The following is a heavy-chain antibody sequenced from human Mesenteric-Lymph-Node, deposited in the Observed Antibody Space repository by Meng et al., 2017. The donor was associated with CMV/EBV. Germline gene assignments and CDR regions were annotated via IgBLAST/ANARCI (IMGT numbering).Heavy chain of an antibody. CDR2: IYHGGSS. D-gene: IGHD3-10*01. CDR3: ARVFDHYYASGSQPFYFDY. J-gene: IGHJ4*02. Sequence: SSSDWWSWVRQPPGKGLEWIGEIYHGGSSNYNPSLKSRVTISVDRSKNQFSLKLTSVTAADTAVYYCARVFDHYYASGSQPFYFDYWGQGTLVTVSS. CDR1: SSSDW. V-gene: IGHV4-4*02.